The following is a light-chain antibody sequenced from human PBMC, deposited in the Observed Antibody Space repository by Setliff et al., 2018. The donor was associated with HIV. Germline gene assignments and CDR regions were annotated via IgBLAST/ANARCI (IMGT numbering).Light chain of an antibody. CDR1: SSDIGGYNY. V-gene: IGLV2-11*01. J-gene: IGLJ1*01. CDR3: CSYAGTYTYI. CDR2: DVS. Sequence: QSVLTQPASVSGSPGQTITISCTGTSSDIGGYNYVSWYQQHPGEAPKLIIFDVSKRPSGVPDRFSGSKSGDTASLTISGLQSEDEADYYCCSYAGTYTYIFGTGTKVTVL.